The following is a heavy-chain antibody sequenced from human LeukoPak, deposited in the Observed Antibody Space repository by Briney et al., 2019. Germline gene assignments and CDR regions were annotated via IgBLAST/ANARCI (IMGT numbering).Heavy chain of an antibody. CDR1: GFTFSSYS. CDR3: ARDPRYFDWLLEDPNWFDP. V-gene: IGHV3-21*01. J-gene: IGHJ5*02. Sequence: GGSLRLSCAASGFTFSSYSMNWVRQAPGKGLEWVSYISGSSSYIYYADSVKGRFTISRDNAKNSLYLQMNSLRAEDTAVYYCARDPRYFDWLLEDPNWFDPWGQGTLVSVSS. CDR2: ISGSSSYI. D-gene: IGHD3-9*01.